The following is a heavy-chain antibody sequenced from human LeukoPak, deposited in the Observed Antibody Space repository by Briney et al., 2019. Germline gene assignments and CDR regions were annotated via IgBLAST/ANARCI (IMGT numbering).Heavy chain of an antibody. J-gene: IGHJ4*02. CDR2: IRSKVNSYAT. CDR3: TRGLGFGSGSFSTHDY. V-gene: IGHV3-73*01. CDR1: GFTFSGSA. D-gene: IGHD3-10*01. Sequence: AGGSLRLSCAASGFTFSGSAMHWVRQASGKGLEWVGRIRSKVNSYATGYAASVRGRFTISRDDSKNTVYLQMNSLKSEDTAVYYCTRGLGFGSGSFSTHDYWGQGTLVTVS.